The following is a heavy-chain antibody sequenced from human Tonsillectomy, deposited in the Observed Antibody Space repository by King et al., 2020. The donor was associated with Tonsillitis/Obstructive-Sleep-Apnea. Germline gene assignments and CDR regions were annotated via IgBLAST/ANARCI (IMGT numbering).Heavy chain of an antibody. CDR3: ARECWETYFDY. CDR1: GFTFSSYS. Sequence: VQLVESGGGVVQPGRSLRLSCAASGFTFSSYSMHWVRQTPGKGLEWVALISFDGSDKYYADSVKGRFTISRDNSKNTLSLQMNSLRAEDTAVYYCARECWETYFDYWGQGTLVTVSS. CDR2: ISFDGSDK. D-gene: IGHD1-26*01. V-gene: IGHV3-30*04. J-gene: IGHJ4*02.